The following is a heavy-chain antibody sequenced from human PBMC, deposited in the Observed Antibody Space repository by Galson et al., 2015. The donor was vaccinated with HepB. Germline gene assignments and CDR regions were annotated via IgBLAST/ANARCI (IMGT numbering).Heavy chain of an antibody. CDR2: ISSSSSNK. CDR1: GFSFSDYY. V-gene: IGHV3-11*06. CDR3: ARGHYYDTGAYRDY. D-gene: IGHD3-22*01. Sequence: SLRLSCAASGFSFSDYYMTWIRQAPGQGLEWISYISSSSSNKKYADSVGGRFTISRDNAKNSLYLQMNSLRAEDTAVYYCARGHYYDTGAYRDYWGQGTLVTVSS. J-gene: IGHJ4*02.